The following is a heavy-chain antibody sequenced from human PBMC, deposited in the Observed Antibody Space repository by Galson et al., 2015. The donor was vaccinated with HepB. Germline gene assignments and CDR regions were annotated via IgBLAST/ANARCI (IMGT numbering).Heavy chain of an antibody. J-gene: IGHJ4*02. V-gene: IGHV3-11*01. CDR3: ARDPLDIVVVPAAEFDY. D-gene: IGHD2-2*01. Sequence: SLRLSCAASGFTFSDYYMSWIRQAPGKGLEWVSYISSSGSTIYYADSVKGRFTISRDNAKNSLYLQMNSLRAEDTAVYYCARDPLDIVVVPAAEFDYWGQGTLVPVSS. CDR1: GFTFSDYY. CDR2: ISSSGSTI.